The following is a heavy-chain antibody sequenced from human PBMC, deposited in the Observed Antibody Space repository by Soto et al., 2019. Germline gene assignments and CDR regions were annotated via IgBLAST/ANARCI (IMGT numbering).Heavy chain of an antibody. CDR2: IYHTGST. D-gene: IGHD6-13*01. V-gene: IGHV4-31*03. CDR3: ARYRFSGSRWYKFDY. Sequence: PSETLSLTCTVSGVTVSSDAYYWSWIRQPPGKGLEWIGNIYHTGSTYYSPSLKSRVDISLDKSKNQFSLWLSSVTAADTAVYYCARYRFSGSRWYKFDYWGQGTLVTVSS. J-gene: IGHJ4*02. CDR1: GVTVSSDAYY.